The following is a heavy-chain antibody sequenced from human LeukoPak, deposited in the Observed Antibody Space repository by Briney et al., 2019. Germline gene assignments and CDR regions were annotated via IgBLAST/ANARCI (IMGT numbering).Heavy chain of an antibody. CDR1: GYTFTSYG. CDR3: ASDYSSSWLRGYYYMDV. D-gene: IGHD6-13*01. CDR2: ISAYNGNT. Sequence: ASVKVSCKASGYTFTSYGISWVRQAPGQGLEWMGWISAYNGNTNYAQKLQGRVTMTTDTSTSTAYMELRSLRSDDTAVYYCASDYSSSWLRGYYYMDVWGKGTTVTVSS. J-gene: IGHJ6*03. V-gene: IGHV1-18*01.